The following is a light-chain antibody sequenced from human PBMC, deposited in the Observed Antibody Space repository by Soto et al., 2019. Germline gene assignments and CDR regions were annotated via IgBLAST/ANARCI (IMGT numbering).Light chain of an antibody. CDR3: CSFAGSYSYV. Sequence: QSLLTQPGSVSASPGQSVTISCTGTSSDVGRYDYVSWYQQHPGKAPKLIVYDVTERPSGVPDRFSGSKSGNTASLTISGLQAEDEADYSCCSFAGSYSYVFGTGTKVTVL. J-gene: IGLJ1*01. CDR1: SSDVGRYDY. CDR2: DVT. V-gene: IGLV2-11*01.